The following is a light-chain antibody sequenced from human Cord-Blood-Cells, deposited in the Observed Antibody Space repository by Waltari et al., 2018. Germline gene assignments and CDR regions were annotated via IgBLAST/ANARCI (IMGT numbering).Light chain of an antibody. Sequence: SSELTHAPAVSVALGQTVRITCHGDSLRRYYASWYQQKPGQAPVLVIYGKNNRPPGIPDRFSGSSSGNTASLTITGAQAEDEADYYCNSRDSSGNLFGGGTKLTVL. V-gene: IGLV3-19*01. CDR2: GKN. CDR1: SLRRYY. J-gene: IGLJ2*01. CDR3: NSRDSSGNL.